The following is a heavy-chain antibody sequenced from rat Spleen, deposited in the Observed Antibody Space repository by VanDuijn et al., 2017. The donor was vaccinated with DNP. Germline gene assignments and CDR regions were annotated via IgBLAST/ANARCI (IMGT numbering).Heavy chain of an antibody. J-gene: IGHJ4*01. CDR2: INEDSSPK. D-gene: IGHD1-4*01. Sequence: EVKLVESGGGLVQPGRSLILSCAASGFSFNDYWMGWVRQAPGKGLEWIGEINEDSSPKKYNPSLKDKFTISRDNGQNTLYRQMTKLGSEGTVIYYCGRVAYPGGAMDAWGQGTSVTVSS. CDR3: GRVAYPGGAMDA. V-gene: IGHV4-2*01. CDR1: GFSFNDYW.